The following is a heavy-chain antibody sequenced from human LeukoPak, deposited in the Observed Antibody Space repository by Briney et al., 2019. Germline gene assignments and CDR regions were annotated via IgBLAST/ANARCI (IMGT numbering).Heavy chain of an antibody. CDR2: IRYDGSNK. J-gene: IGHJ4*02. Sequence: GGSLRLSCAASGFTFSSYGMHWVRQAPGRGLEWVAFIRYDGSNKYYADSVKGRFTISRDNSKNTLYLQMNSLRAEDTAVYYCAKGLPLGCYGSDYFDYWGQGTLVTVSS. CDR1: GFTFSSYG. D-gene: IGHD3-10*01. V-gene: IGHV3-30*02. CDR3: AKGLPLGCYGSDYFDY.